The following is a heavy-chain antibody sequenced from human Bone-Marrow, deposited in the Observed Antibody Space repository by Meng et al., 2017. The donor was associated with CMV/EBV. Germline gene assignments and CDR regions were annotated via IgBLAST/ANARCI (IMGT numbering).Heavy chain of an antibody. D-gene: IGHD3-3*01. Sequence: TFSSYASSWVRQAPGQGLEWMGGIIPTFGTANYAQKFQGRVTITADKSTSTAYMELSSLRSEDTAVYYCASTPRGWYYDFWSGYLDYWGQGTLVTVSS. V-gene: IGHV1-69*06. J-gene: IGHJ4*02. CDR2: IIPTFGTA. CDR1: TFSSYA. CDR3: ASTPRGWYYDFWSGYLDY.